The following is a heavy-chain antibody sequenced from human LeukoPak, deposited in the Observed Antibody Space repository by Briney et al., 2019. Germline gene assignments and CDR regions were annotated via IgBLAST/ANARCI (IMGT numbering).Heavy chain of an antibody. CDR1: GFTFSTYA. Sequence: PGGSLRLSCAASGFTFSTYAMTWVRQTPGKGLEWVSVIYNGDKTYYADAVKGRFTISRDNSENTLYLQMNSLRAEDTAVYYCASPEGAVAANSFDYWGQGTLVTVSS. J-gene: IGHJ4*02. CDR2: IYNGDKT. CDR3: ASPEGAVAANSFDY. V-gene: IGHV3-23*03. D-gene: IGHD6-19*01.